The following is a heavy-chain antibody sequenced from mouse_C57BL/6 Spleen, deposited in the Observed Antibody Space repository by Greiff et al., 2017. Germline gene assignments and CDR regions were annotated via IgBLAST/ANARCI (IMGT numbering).Heavy chain of an antibody. CDR2: INPSTGGT. V-gene: IGHV1-43*01. CDR3: ARGYDGSFDY. D-gene: IGHD2-3*01. J-gene: IGHJ2*01. Sequence: EVQLVESGPELVKPGASVKISCKASGYSFTGYYMHWVKQSSEKSLEWIGEINPSTGGTSYNQKFKGKATLTVDKSSSTAYMQLKSLTSEDSAVYYCARGYDGSFDYWGQGTTLTVSS. CDR1: GYSFTGYY.